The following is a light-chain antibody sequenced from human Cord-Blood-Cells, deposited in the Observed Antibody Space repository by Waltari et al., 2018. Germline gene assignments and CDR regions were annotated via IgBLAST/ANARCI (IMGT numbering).Light chain of an antibody. CDR3: QQYGSSPFT. CDR1: QSVSSSY. J-gene: IGKJ3*01. CDR2: GAS. V-gene: IGKV3-20*01. Sequence: DIVLTQSPGTLSLSPGERDTLSCRASQSVSSSYLAWYQQKPGQAPRLLIYGASSRATGIPDRFSGSGSGTDFTLTISRLEPEDFAVYYCQQYGSSPFTFGPGTKVDIK.